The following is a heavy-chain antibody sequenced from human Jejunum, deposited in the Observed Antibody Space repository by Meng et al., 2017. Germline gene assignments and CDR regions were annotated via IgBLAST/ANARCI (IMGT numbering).Heavy chain of an antibody. J-gene: IGHJ4*02. CDR3: ARHCVYISGCHQYFDY. V-gene: IGHV4-39*01. CDR2: ISYSATT. CDR1: GDSVNSNSGY. D-gene: IGHD6-19*01. Sequence: QLQLEESGPGLVKPSETLSLTCTVSGDSVNSNSGYWGWIRQSPGKGLEWIGTISYSATTYYNPSLKTLVTISLDTSKNQVSLNLGSVTAADTGIYHCARHCVYISGCHQYFDYWGQGTLVTVSS.